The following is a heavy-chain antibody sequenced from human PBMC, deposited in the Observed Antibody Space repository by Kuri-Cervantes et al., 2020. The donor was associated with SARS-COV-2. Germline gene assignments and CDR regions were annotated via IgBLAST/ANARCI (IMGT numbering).Heavy chain of an antibody. J-gene: IGHJ6*03. CDR3: ARDGAVIPATISYYYMDV. D-gene: IGHD2-2*02. Sequence: GESLKISCTASGFTFSSYSINWVRQAPGKGLEWVSSISSGGSYIYYADSVKGRFTISRDNARNSLYLQMNSLRAEDTAVYFCARDGAVIPATISYYYMDVWGKGTTVTVSS. CDR2: ISSGGSYI. CDR1: GFTFSSYS. V-gene: IGHV3-21*01.